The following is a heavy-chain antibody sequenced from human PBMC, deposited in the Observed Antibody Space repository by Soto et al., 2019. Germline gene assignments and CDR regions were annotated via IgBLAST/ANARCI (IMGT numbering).Heavy chain of an antibody. V-gene: IGHV3-11*01. CDR1: GFTFSDYY. CDR2: ISGSGSTT. J-gene: IGHJ4*02. CDR3: ARSSLTYFEF. Sequence: DLEESGGGLVKPGGSLRLSCTASGFTFSDYYMSWTRQAPGKGLEWLAYISGSGSTTYYTDSVKGRFAISRDNARTSLYLQINSLRVEDSAVYYCARSSLTYFEFWGQGTLVTVSS.